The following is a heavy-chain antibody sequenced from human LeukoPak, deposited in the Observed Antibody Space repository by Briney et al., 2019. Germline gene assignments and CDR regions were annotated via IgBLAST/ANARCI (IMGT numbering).Heavy chain of an antibody. CDR3: AKDPLRYGATNYFDY. Sequence: GGSLRLSCAASGFTFSSYGMHWVRQAPGKGLEWVAVISYDGSNKYYADSVKGRFTISRDNSKNTLYQQMNSLRAEDTAVYYCAKDPLRYGATNYFDYWGQGTLVTVSS. J-gene: IGHJ4*02. V-gene: IGHV3-30*18. CDR2: ISYDGSNK. D-gene: IGHD1-26*01. CDR1: GFTFSSYG.